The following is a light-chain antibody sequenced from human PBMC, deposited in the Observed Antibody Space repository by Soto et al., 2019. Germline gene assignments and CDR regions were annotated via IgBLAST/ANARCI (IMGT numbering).Light chain of an antibody. Sequence: DLQMTQSPSSLSASVGDRVTITCQSSQSIISYLNWYQQKAGKAPQLLIYAASSLQSGVPARFNGRGSGTDFILSISSLQSEDSAIYYCQQSYSSPRTFGQGTKLEI. CDR2: AAS. J-gene: IGKJ2*01. CDR1: QSIISY. V-gene: IGKV1-39*01. CDR3: QQSYSSPRT.